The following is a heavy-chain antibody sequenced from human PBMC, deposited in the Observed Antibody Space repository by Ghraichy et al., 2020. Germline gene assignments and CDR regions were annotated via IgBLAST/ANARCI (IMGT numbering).Heavy chain of an antibody. Sequence: ASVKVSCKASGYTFTGYYMHWVRQAPGQGLEWMGWINPNSGGTNYAQKFQGRVTMTRDTSISTAYMELSRLRSDDTAVYYCARRVLSYPGGYYGMDVWGQGTTVTVSS. CDR1: GYTFTGYY. CDR2: INPNSGGT. CDR3: ARRVLSYPGGYYGMDV. J-gene: IGHJ6*02. V-gene: IGHV1-2*02. D-gene: IGHD1-26*01.